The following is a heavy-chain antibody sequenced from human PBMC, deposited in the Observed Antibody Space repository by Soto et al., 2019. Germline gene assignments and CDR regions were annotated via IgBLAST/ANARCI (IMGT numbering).Heavy chain of an antibody. Sequence: SETLSLTCTVSGGSISSYYWSWIRQPPGKGLEWIGYIYYSGSTNYNPSLKSRVTISVDTSKNQFSLKLSSVTAADSAVYYCAGQPTAGSFYDLGSYYYYYGMDVWGQGITVTVSS. J-gene: IGHJ6*02. CDR2: IYYSGST. D-gene: IGHD3-16*01. CDR3: AGQPTAGSFYDLGSYYYYYGMDV. CDR1: GGSISSYY. V-gene: IGHV4-59*08.